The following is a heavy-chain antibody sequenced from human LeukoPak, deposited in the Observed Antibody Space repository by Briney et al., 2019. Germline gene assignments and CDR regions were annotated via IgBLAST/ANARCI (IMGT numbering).Heavy chain of an antibody. CDR3: TKDARLTRTSVVVENYFDS. CDR2: LSGSGGHT. CDR1: GFTLSNYG. J-gene: IGHJ4*02. Sequence: GGSVRHSCAASGFTLSNYGMHGVRQAPGKGLEWVSDLSGSGGHTYYTDSVRGRFTISSDTSKSTLYLQMDSLRIEDTAVYYCTKDARLTRTSVVVENYFDSWGQGTLVPVSS. D-gene: IGHD3-22*01. V-gene: IGHV3-23*01.